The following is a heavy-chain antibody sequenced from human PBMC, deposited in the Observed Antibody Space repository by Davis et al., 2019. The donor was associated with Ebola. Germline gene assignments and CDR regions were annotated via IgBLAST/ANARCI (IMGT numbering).Heavy chain of an antibody. D-gene: IGHD5-12*01. Sequence: GESLKISCAASGFTFSNAWMSWVRQAPGKGLEWVGRINSKTDGGTTDYAAPVKGRFTISRDDSKNTLYLQMNSLKTEDTAVYYCTTDPYSGYIAYGMDVWGQGTTVTVSS. CDR1: GFTFSNAW. J-gene: IGHJ6*02. CDR3: TTDPYSGYIAYGMDV. V-gene: IGHV3-15*01. CDR2: INSKTDGGTT.